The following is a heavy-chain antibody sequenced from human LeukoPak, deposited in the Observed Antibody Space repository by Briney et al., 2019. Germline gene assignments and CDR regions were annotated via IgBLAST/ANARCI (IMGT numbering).Heavy chain of an antibody. J-gene: IGHJ5*02. V-gene: IGHV1-18*01. D-gene: IGHD6-19*01. CDR3: ARDLRGTKQWLVNWFDP. CDR1: GYTFTSYG. CDR2: ISAYNGNT. Sequence: ASVKVSCKASGYTFTSYGISLVRQAPGQGLEWMGWISAYNGNTNYAQKLQGRVTMTTDTSTSTAYMELRSLRSDDTAVYYCARDLRGTKQWLVNWFDPWGQGTLVTVSS.